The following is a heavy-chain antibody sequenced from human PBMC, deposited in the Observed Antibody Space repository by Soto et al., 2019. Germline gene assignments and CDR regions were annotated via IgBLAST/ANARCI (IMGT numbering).Heavy chain of an antibody. CDR3: ARRMASLRHFDI. CDR1: GGTFSSYT. CDR2: IIPILGIA. V-gene: IGHV1-69*02. D-gene: IGHD2-15*01. Sequence: HVQLVQSGAEVKKPGSSVKVSCKASGGTFSSYTISWVRQAPGQGLEWMGRIIPILGIANYAQKFQGRVTITADKSTSTAYMELSSLRSEDTAVYYCARRMASLRHFDIWGQGTMVTVSS. J-gene: IGHJ3*02.